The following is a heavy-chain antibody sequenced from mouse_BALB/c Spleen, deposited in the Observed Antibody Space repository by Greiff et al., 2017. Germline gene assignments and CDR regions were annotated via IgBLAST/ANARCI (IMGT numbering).Heavy chain of an antibody. CDR2: ILPGSGST. D-gene: IGHD1-1*01. CDR1: GYTFSSYW. V-gene: IGHV1-9*01. CDR3: ARRRNLYYYGSSFDY. Sequence: QVQLQQSGAELMKPGASVKISCKATGYTFSSYWIEWVKQRPGHGLEWIGEILPGSGSTNYNEKFKGKATFTADTSSNTAYMQLSSLTSEDSAVYYCARRRNLYYYGSSFDYWGQGTTLTVAS. J-gene: IGHJ2*01.